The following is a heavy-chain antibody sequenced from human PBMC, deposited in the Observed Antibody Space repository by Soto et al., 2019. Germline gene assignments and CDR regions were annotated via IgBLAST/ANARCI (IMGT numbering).Heavy chain of an antibody. CDR2: IIPIFGTA. J-gene: IGHJ6*02. Sequence: ASVKVSCKASGGTFSSYAISWVRQAPGQGLEWMGGIIPIFGTANYAQKFQGRVTITADESTSTAYMELSSLRSEDTAVYYCARHQSYDSPSNYYGMDVWGQGTTVTVSS. CDR3: ARHQSYDSPSNYYGMDV. CDR1: GGTFSSYA. V-gene: IGHV1-69*13. D-gene: IGHD3-3*01.